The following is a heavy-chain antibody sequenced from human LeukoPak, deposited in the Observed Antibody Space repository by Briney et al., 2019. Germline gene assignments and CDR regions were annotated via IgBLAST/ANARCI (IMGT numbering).Heavy chain of an antibody. CDR3: ARRCQISSYSPYAFDI. V-gene: IGHV4-59*08. CDR1: GGSISSYY. D-gene: IGHD2-15*01. Sequence: SETLSLTCTVSGGSISSYYWSWIRQPPGKGLEWIGYIYYSGSTNYNPSLKSRVTISVDTSKNQFSLKLSSVTAADTAVYYCARRCQISSYSPYAFDIWGQGTLVTVSP. CDR2: IYYSGST. J-gene: IGHJ3*02.